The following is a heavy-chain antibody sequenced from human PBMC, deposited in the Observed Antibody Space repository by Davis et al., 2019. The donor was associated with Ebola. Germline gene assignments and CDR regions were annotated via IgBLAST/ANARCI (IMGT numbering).Heavy chain of an antibody. CDR2: ISAYNGNT. CDR1: GYTFTSYG. D-gene: IGHD3-10*01. J-gene: IGHJ6*02. Sequence: ASVTVSCKASGYTFTSYGISWVRQAPGQGLEWMGWISAYNGNTNYAQKLQGRDTMTTDTSTSTAYMELRSLRSDDTAVYYCARLAGDYYGSGSPHRPVYYYYGMDVWGQGTTVTVSS. CDR3: ARLAGDYYGSGSPHRPVYYYYGMDV. V-gene: IGHV1-18*01.